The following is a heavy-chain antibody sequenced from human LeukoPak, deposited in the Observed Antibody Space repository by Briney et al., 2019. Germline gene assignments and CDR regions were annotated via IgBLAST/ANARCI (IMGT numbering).Heavy chain of an antibody. CDR2: ISYTGSYT. J-gene: IGHJ4*02. Sequence: GGSLRLSCTASGFTFSDYYMSWVRQAPGKGLEWGSYISYTGSYTNYADSVRGRVTIYRDNAKNSLYLQMNNLRTEDTAVYYCARGNNIDYWGQGTLVTVSS. CDR1: GFTFSDYY. D-gene: IGHD1-14*01. V-gene: IGHV3-11*06. CDR3: ARGNNIDY.